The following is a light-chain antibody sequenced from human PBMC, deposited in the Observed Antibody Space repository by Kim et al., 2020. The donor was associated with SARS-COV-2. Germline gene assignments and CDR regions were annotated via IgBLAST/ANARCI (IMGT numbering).Light chain of an antibody. CDR1: SSDVGGYNY. CDR2: DVS. Sequence: QSALTQPASVSGSPGQSITISCTGTSSDVGGYNYVSWYQQHPGKAPKLIIYDVSKWPSGVSNRFSGSKSGNTASLTISGLQAEDEADYYCSSHTSISTWVFGGGTQLTVL. V-gene: IGLV2-14*01. J-gene: IGLJ3*02. CDR3: SSHTSISTWV.